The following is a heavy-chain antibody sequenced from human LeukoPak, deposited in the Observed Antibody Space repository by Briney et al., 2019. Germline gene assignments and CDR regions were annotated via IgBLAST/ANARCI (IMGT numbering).Heavy chain of an antibody. CDR2: IKQDGSEK. J-gene: IGHJ4*02. V-gene: IGHV3-7*01. Sequence: GGSLRLSCAASGFAFSNYWMNWVRQAPGEGLEWAANIKQDGSEKYYVDSVKGRFTISRDNAKNSLYLQMDSLRAEDTAVYYCARDVDYWGQGTLVTVSS. CDR1: GFAFSNYW. CDR3: ARDVDY.